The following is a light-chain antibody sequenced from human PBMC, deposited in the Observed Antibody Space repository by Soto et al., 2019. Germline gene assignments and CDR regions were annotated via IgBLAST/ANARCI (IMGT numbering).Light chain of an antibody. CDR3: QQYVTSPRT. Sequence: EIVLTQSPGTLSLSPGERATLSCRASQSVSSNYLAWYQQKPGQAPRLLIYVASSRATGIPDRFSGSGSGTDFTLTISRLEPEDFAVYYCQQYVTSPRTFGQGTKVEIK. J-gene: IGKJ1*01. CDR2: VAS. CDR1: QSVSSNY. V-gene: IGKV3-20*01.